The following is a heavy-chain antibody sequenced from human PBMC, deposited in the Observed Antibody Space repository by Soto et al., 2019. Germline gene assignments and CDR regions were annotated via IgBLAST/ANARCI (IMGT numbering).Heavy chain of an antibody. Sequence: PSETLSLTCTVSGGSVSSGSYYWSWVRQPPGKGLEWIGYIYYSGSTNYNPSLKSRVTISVDTSKNQFSLKLSYVTAADTAVYYCARKQHYYDSSGPIAGMDVWGQGTTVTVSS. CDR2: IYYSGST. D-gene: IGHD3-22*01. V-gene: IGHV4-61*01. CDR1: GGSVSSGSYY. CDR3: ARKQHYYDSSGPIAGMDV. J-gene: IGHJ6*02.